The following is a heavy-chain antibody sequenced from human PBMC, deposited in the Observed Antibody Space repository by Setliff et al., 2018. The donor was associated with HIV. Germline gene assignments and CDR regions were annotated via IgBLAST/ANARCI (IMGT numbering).Heavy chain of an antibody. CDR3: ARDSITGTTPAFDY. J-gene: IGHJ4*02. V-gene: IGHV4-38-2*02. Sequence: TLSLTCTVSGYSISSGYYWGWIRQPPGKGLEWIGSIYHSGSTYYNPSLKSRVTISVDTSKNQFSLKLSSVTAADTAVYYCARDSITGTTPAFDYWGQGTLVTVSS. CDR2: IYHSGST. CDR1: GYSISSGYY. D-gene: IGHD1-20*01.